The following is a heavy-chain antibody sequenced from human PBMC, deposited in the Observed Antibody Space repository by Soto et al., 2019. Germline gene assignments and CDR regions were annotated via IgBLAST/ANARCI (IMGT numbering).Heavy chain of an antibody. D-gene: IGHD3-10*01. CDR3: ATISGSGREDSFDI. CDR1: GFTFSSHW. Sequence: EVQLVESGGGLVQPGGSLRLSCAASGFTFSSHWMSWVRQAPGKGLEWVANIQQVGSHKYYVDSVKGRFTISRDNAKNSLFLKMSGLRAEDTAVYFCATISGSGREDSFDIWGQGTMVIVSS. CDR2: IQQVGSHK. J-gene: IGHJ3*02. V-gene: IGHV3-7*02.